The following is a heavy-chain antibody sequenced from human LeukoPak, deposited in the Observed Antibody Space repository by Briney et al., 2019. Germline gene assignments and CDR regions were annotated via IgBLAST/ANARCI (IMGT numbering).Heavy chain of an antibody. Sequence: RRASVKVSCKASGGTFSSYAISWVRQAPGQGLEWMGWINPNSGGTNYAQKFQGRVTMTRDTSISTAYMELSRLRSDDTAVYYCARVRSQGRVVAAIGYWGQGTLVTVSS. J-gene: IGHJ4*02. CDR1: GGTFSSYA. V-gene: IGHV1-2*02. D-gene: IGHD2-15*01. CDR3: ARVRSQGRVVAAIGY. CDR2: INPNSGGT.